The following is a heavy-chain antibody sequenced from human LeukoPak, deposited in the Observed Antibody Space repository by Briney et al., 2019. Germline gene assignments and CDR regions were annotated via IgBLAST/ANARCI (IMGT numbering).Heavy chain of an antibody. CDR2: IYYSGSS. V-gene: IGHV4-39*07. D-gene: IGHD5/OR15-5a*01. Sequence: ASETLSLTCSVSGGSISSSSSYWGWIRQPPGKGLEWIGSIYYSGSSFDNPALKSRVTISVDTSKNQFSLKLSSVTAADTAVYYCARDEENVYGSLLWGQGTLVTVSS. CDR3: ARDEENVYGSLL. CDR1: GGSISSSSSY. J-gene: IGHJ4*02.